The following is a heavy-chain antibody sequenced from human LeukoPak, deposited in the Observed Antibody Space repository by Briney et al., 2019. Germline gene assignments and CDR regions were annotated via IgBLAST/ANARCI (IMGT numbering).Heavy chain of an antibody. CDR1: GGSISSGGYY. J-gene: IGHJ6*02. Sequence: SETLSLTCTVSGGSISSGGYYWSWIRQHPGKGLEWIGYIYYSGSIYYNPSLKSRVTISVDTSKNQFSLKLSSVTAADTAVYYCARDRATYYYGMDVWGQGTTVTVSS. CDR3: ARDRATYYYGMDV. D-gene: IGHD2-15*01. V-gene: IGHV4-30-4*08. CDR2: IYYSGSI.